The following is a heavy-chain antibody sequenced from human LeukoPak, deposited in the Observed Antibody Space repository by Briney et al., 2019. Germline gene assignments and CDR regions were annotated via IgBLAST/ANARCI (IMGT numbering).Heavy chain of an antibody. CDR3: VKERCGSCNFDY. D-gene: IGHD1-26*01. Sequence: NPGRSLRLSCSASGFTFSSYGMHWVRQAPGKGLEHVSAISSNGGNTYYVDSVQGRFTISRDNSKNTLYLQMSSLRGDDTAVYYCVKERCGSCNFDYWGQGTLVTVSS. CDR2: ISSNGGNT. V-gene: IGHV3-64D*06. J-gene: IGHJ4*02. CDR1: GFTFSSYG.